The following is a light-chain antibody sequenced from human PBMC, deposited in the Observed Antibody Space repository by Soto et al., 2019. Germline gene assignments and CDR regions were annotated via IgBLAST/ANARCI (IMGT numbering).Light chain of an antibody. CDR2: DAS. CDR3: QQYNSYSLT. J-gene: IGKJ4*01. V-gene: IGKV1-5*01. CDR1: QSISSW. Sequence: DIQMTQSPSTLSASVGDIVTITCRASQSISSWLAWYQQKPGKAPKLLIYDASSLESGVPSRFSSSGSGTEFTLTISSLQPDDFATYYCQQYNSYSLTFGGGTKVDIK.